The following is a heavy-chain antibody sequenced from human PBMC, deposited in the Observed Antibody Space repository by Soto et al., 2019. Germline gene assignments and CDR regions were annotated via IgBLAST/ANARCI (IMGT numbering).Heavy chain of an antibody. CDR3: ATDQYYGDTSFDY. D-gene: IGHD4-17*01. Sequence: EVQLLESGGGLVQPGGSLRLSCAASGFTFSSYAMSWVRQAPGKGLEWVSAISGSGGSTYYADSVKGRFTISRDNSKNTLYLQMNSLRAEDTAVYYCATDQYYGDTSFDYWGQGTLVTVSS. CDR1: GFTFSSYA. CDR2: ISGSGGST. J-gene: IGHJ4*02. V-gene: IGHV3-23*01.